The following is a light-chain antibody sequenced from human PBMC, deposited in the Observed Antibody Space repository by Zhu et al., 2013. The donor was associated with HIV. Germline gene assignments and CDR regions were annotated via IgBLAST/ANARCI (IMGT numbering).Light chain of an antibody. CDR1: QSVSSSY. J-gene: IGKJ1*01. CDR3: QQYGSSPQT. Sequence: EIVLTQSPGTLSLSPGERATLSCRASQSVSSSYLAWYQQKPGQAPRLLIYGASSRATGIPDRFSASGSGTDFTLTISRLEPEDFAVYYCQQYGSSPQTFGQGTKVKS. V-gene: IGKV3-20*01. CDR2: GAS.